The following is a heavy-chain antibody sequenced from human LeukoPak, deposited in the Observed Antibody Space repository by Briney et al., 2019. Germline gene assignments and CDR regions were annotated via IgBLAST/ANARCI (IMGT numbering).Heavy chain of an antibody. D-gene: IGHD6-13*01. CDR3: ARPESDSSSWYVF. CDR2: IIPILGTA. J-gene: IGHJ4*02. V-gene: IGHV1-69*05. CDR1: GGTFSSYA. Sequence: GASVKVSCKASGGTFSSYAITWVRQAPGQGLEWMGGIIPILGTANYAQKFQGRVTITTDESTSTAYMELSSLRSEDTAVYYCARPESDSSSWYVFWGQGTLVTVSS.